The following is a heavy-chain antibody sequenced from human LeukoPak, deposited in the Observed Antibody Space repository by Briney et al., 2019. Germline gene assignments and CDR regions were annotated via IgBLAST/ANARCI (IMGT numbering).Heavy chain of an antibody. Sequence: SQTLSLTCAVSGGSISSGGYSWSWIRQPPGKGLEWIGYIYHSGSTYYNPSLKSRVTISVDRSKNQFSLKLSSVTAADTAVYYCARIYYGSGSAKNDYWGRGTLVTVSS. CDR3: ARIYYGSGSAKNDY. CDR1: GGSISSGGYS. V-gene: IGHV4-30-2*01. CDR2: IYHSGST. D-gene: IGHD3-10*01. J-gene: IGHJ4*02.